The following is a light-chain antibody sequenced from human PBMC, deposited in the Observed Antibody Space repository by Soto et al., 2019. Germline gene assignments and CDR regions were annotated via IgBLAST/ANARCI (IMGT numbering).Light chain of an antibody. V-gene: IGLV2-8*01. CDR1: SSDVGGYSY. CDR2: EVS. CDR3: SSYAGSNNLV. J-gene: IGLJ2*01. Sequence: QSALTQPPSASGSPGQSVTISCTGTSSDVGGYSYVSWYQQYPGKAPKLMIYEVSKRPSGVPDRFSGSKSGNTASLTVSGLQAEDEADYYCSSYAGSNNLVFGGGTQLTVL.